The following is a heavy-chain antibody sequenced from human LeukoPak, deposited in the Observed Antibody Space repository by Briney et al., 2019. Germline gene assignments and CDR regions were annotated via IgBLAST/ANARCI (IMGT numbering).Heavy chain of an antibody. D-gene: IGHD3-22*01. CDR3: ARDTRYYASSGYIDY. J-gene: IGHJ4*02. CDR2: IKQDGSEK. V-gene: IGHV3-7*01. CDR1: GFTFSSYW. Sequence: GGSLRLSCAASGFTFSSYWMSWVRQAPGKGLEWVANIKQDGSEKHYVDSVRGRFTISRDNAKNSLYLQMNSLRAEDTAVYYCARDTRYYASSGYIDYWGQGTLVTVSS.